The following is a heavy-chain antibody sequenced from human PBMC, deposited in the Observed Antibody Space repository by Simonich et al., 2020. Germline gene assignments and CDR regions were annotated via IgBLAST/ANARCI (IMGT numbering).Heavy chain of an antibody. CDR3: ARDGGYCSSTSCLPYYYMDV. CDR2: MNPNSGNT. CDR1: GYTFTSYD. J-gene: IGHJ6*03. D-gene: IGHD2-2*01. V-gene: IGHV1-8*03. Sequence: QVQLVQSGAEVKKPGASVKVSCKASGYTFTSYDINWVRQATGQGLEGMGWMNPNSGNTGYAQKFQGRVTITRNTSISTAYMELNSLRAEDTAVYYCARDGGYCSSTSCLPYYYMDVWGKGTTVTVSS.